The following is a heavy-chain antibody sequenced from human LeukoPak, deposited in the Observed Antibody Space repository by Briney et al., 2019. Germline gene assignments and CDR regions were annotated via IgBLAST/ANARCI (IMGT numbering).Heavy chain of an antibody. CDR2: IEPAGSAT. CDR3: GRFGYVAAVDS. CDR1: GFTFSSYW. Sequence: GGSLRLSCTASGFTFSSYWLTWVRQAPGKGLEWVANIEPAGSATYYVDSVKGRFTISRDNAKNLLYLQMNSLRAEDSAVYHCGRFGYVAAVDSWGQGALVTVSS. D-gene: IGHD2-15*01. V-gene: IGHV3-7*01. J-gene: IGHJ4*02.